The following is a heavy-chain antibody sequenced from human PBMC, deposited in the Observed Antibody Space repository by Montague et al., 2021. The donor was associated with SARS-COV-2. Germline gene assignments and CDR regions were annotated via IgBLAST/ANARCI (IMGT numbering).Heavy chain of an antibody. CDR1: GGSIRSYY. J-gene: IGHJ5*02. V-gene: IGHV4-59*01. CDR2: IYSSGST. D-gene: IGHD1-20*01. CDR3: ARTEYNWNDWFDP. Sequence: SETLSLTCTVSGGSIRSYYWSWIRQPPGKGLEWIGEIYSSGSTNYNPSLKSRVTISMDTSKNQFSLQLNSVTAADSAVYYCARTEYNWNDWFDPWGQGTLVTVSS.